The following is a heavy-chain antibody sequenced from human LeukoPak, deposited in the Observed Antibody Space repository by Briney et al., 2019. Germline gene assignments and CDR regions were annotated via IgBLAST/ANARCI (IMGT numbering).Heavy chain of an antibody. D-gene: IGHD6-19*01. CDR1: GFTFSSYA. Sequence: GGSLRLSCAASGFTFSSYAMSWVRQAPGKGLEWVSGISWNSGNIGYADSVKGRFTISRDNAKNSLYLQMNSLRAEDTALYYCAKDGLIAVAASFFDYWGQGTLVTVSS. CDR3: AKDGLIAVAASFFDY. V-gene: IGHV3-9*01. J-gene: IGHJ4*02. CDR2: ISWNSGNI.